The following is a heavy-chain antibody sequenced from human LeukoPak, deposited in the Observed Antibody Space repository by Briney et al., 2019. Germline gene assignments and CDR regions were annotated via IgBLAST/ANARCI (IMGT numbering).Heavy chain of an antibody. CDR3: SPSSSSYKSYFYY. CDR1: GFTFRSYA. Sequence: GGSLRLSCAASGFTFRSYAMSWVRQAAGKGLEWVSAISGSGGNTYYADSVKGRFTISRDDSKNTLYLQMNSLRAEDTAIYYFSPSSSSYKSYFYYWGQGTLVTVSS. V-gene: IGHV3-23*01. D-gene: IGHD6-13*01. CDR2: ISGSGGNT. J-gene: IGHJ4*02.